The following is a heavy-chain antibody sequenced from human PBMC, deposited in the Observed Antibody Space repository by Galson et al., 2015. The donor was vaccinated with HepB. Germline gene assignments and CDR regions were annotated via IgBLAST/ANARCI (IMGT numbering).Heavy chain of an antibody. Sequence: SVKVSCKASGYTFTGYYMHWVRQAPGQGLEWMGWISPNSGDTNYAQKFQGRVTMTRDTSISTAYMELSRLRSDDTAVYYCARAFSGWYDYYFDYWGQGTLVTVSS. CDR1: GYTFTGYY. D-gene: IGHD6-19*01. CDR2: ISPNSGDT. J-gene: IGHJ4*02. CDR3: ARAFSGWYDYYFDY. V-gene: IGHV1-2*02.